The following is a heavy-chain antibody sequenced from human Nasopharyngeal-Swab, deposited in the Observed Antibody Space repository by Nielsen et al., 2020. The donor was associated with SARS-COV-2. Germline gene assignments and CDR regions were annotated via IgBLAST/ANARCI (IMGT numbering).Heavy chain of an antibody. J-gene: IGHJ5*02. D-gene: IGHD3-22*01. Sequence: GESLTISCADSGFTFSDYYMSWLRQAPGKGLEWVSYISSSGSTIYYAHSVKGRFTISRDNAKNSLYLQMNSLRAEDTAVYYCAREDTDYYDSSGYFDNWGQGTLVTVSS. CDR2: ISSSGSTI. V-gene: IGHV3-11*01. CDR3: AREDTDYYDSSGYFDN. CDR1: GFTFSDYY.